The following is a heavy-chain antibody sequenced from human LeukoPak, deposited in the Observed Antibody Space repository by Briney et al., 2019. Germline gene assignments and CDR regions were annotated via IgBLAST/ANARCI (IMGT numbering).Heavy chain of an antibody. J-gene: IGHJ6*02. D-gene: IGHD3-16*01. Sequence: GGSLRLSCAASGFTFSIFAMSWVRQAPGKGLEWVSAISGSGGTTYYADSVKGRFTISRDNSKNTLYLQMNSLRAEDTAVYYCARGHYGMDVWGQGTTVTVSS. V-gene: IGHV3-23*01. CDR2: ISGSGGTT. CDR3: ARGHYGMDV. CDR1: GFTFSIFA.